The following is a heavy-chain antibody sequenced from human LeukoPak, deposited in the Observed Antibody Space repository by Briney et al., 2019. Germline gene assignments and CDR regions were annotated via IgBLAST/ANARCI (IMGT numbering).Heavy chain of an antibody. CDR3: ASFYYDSSGYRFPSDY. CDR1: GGSISSYY. CDR2: IYTSGST. Sequence: SETLSLTCTVSGGSISSYYWSWIRQPAGKGLEWIGRIYTSGSTNYNPSLKSRVTMSVDTSKNQFPLKLSSVTAADTAVYYCASFYYDSSGYRFPSDYWGQGTLVTVSS. J-gene: IGHJ4*02. V-gene: IGHV4-4*07. D-gene: IGHD3-22*01.